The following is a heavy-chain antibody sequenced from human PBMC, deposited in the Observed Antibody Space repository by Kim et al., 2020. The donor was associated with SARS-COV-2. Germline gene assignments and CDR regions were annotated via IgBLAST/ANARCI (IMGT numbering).Heavy chain of an antibody. CDR2: IYHSGST. CDR1: GGSISSSNW. V-gene: IGHV4-4*02. J-gene: IGHJ4*02. D-gene: IGHD1-26*01. Sequence: SETLSLTCAVSGGSISSSNWWSWVRQPPGKGLEWIGEIYHSGSTNYNPSLKSRVTISVDKSKNQFSLKLSSVTAADTAVYYCARLGRSGSYWSPIDYWGQGTLVTVSS. CDR3: ARLGRSGSYWSPIDY.